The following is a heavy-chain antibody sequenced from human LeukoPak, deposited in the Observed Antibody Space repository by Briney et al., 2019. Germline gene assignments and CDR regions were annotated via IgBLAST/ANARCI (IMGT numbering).Heavy chain of an antibody. CDR2: MNPNSGNT. D-gene: IGHD3-10*01. Sequence: ASVKVSCKASGYTFTGYYMHWVRQAPGQGFEWMGWMNPNSGNTGYAQKFQGRVTMTRNTSISTAYMELSSLRSEDTAVYYCASRRMNYGSGSGWFDPWGQGTLVTVSS. V-gene: IGHV1-8*02. CDR3: ASRRMNYGSGSGWFDP. J-gene: IGHJ5*02. CDR1: GYTFTGYY.